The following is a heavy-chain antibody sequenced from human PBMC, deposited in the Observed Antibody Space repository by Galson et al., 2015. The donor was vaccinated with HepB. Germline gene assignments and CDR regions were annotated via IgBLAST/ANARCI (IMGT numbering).Heavy chain of an antibody. CDR1: GFTFSDYS. V-gene: IGHV3-21*01. D-gene: IGHD3-22*01. J-gene: IGHJ4*02. Sequence: SLRLSCAASGFTFSDYSMNWVRQAPGKGLEWVSSVSTSSSYIYYADSVKGRFTISRDNAKNSLYLQMNSLRAEDTAVYYCARDRGVRCYYESSGQPLDNCGQGTLVPFSS. CDR2: VSTSSSYI. CDR3: ARDRGVRCYYESSGQPLDN.